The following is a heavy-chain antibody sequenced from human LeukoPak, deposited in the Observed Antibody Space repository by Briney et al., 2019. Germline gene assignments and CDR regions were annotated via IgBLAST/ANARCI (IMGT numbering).Heavy chain of an antibody. D-gene: IGHD6-19*01. Sequence: GGSLRLSCAASGFTFSSYEMNSVRQAPGKGLEWVSYISNSGSTIYYADSVKGRFTISRDNAKNSLYLQMNSLRAEDTALYYCAAPGIAVAGTKVDWFDPWGQGTLVTVSS. CDR1: GFTFSSYE. CDR2: ISNSGSTI. V-gene: IGHV3-48*03. J-gene: IGHJ5*02. CDR3: AAPGIAVAGTKVDWFDP.